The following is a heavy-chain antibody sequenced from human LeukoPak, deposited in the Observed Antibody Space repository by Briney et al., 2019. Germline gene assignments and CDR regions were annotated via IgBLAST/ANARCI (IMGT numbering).Heavy chain of an antibody. CDR3: ARVLRLERPYYYYYMDV. CDR2: ISSSSSYI. CDR1: GFTFSSYS. Sequence: GGSLRLSCAASGFTFSSYSMNWVRQAPGKGLEWVSSISSSSSYIYYADSVKGRFTISRDNAKNSLYLQMNSLRAEDTALYHCARVLRLERPYYYYYMDVWGKGTTVTISS. D-gene: IGHD1-1*01. V-gene: IGHV3-21*04. J-gene: IGHJ6*03.